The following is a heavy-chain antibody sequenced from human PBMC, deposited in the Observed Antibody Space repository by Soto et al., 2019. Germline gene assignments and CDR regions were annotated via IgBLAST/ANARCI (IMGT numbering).Heavy chain of an antibody. CDR3: ARRSGIAAAAHYYYYGMDV. V-gene: IGHV1-69*06. Sequence: SVKVSCKASGGTFSSYAISWVRQAPGQGLEWMGGIIPIFGTANYAQKFQGRVTITADKSTSTAYMELSSLRSEDTAVYYCARRSGIAAAAHYYYYGMDVWGQGTTVTVS. J-gene: IGHJ6*02. D-gene: IGHD6-13*01. CDR1: GGTFSSYA. CDR2: IIPIFGTA.